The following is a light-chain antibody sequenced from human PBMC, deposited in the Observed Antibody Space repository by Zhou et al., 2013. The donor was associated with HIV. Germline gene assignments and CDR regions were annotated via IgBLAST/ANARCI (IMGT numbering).Light chain of an antibody. J-gene: IGKJ2*01. Sequence: EIVLTQSPGTLSLSPGERATLSCRASQSIGTNLAWYQQKPGQAPRLLMYGASTRATGIPDRFSGSGSGTDFTLTISRLEAEDFAVYYCQQYGSSRGTFGQGTKLEIK. V-gene: IGKV3-20*01. CDR1: QSIGTN. CDR3: QQYGSSRGT. CDR2: GAS.